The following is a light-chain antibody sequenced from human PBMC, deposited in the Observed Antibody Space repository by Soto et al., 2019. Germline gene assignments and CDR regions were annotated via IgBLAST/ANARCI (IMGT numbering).Light chain of an antibody. J-gene: IGKJ2*01. CDR2: GAS. CDR1: QSVSSSY. CDR3: QHRVT. Sequence: EIVLTQSPGTLSLSPGERATLSCRASQSVSSSYLAWYQQKPGQAPRLLIYGASSRATGIPDRFSGSGSGTDFTLTSSRLEPEDFAVYYCQHRVTFGQGTKLEIK. V-gene: IGKV3-20*01.